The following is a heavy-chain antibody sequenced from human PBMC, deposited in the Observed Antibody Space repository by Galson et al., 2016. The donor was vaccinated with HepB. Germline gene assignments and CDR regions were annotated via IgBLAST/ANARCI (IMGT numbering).Heavy chain of an antibody. CDR1: GGSINNYF. V-gene: IGHV4-59*01. Sequence: SATLSLTCTVSGGSINNYFWSWIRQTPGKRLEWIGYIYDRGSTTYNPPLKSRVTMSVDTSKNQFSLRLTSVPATETAIYYWTRLGRDYGVPHRIDFWGQGTLVTVSS. CDR2: IYDRGST. CDR3: TRLGRDYGVPHRIDF. D-gene: IGHD4-17*01. J-gene: IGHJ4*02.